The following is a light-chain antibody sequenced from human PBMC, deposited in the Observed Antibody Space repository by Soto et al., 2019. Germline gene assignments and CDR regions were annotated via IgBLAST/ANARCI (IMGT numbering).Light chain of an antibody. J-gene: IGKJ1*01. Sequence: EVVLTQSPGTLSLSPGERATLSCRTSQTVSSSFLAWYQQTPGQAPRLPIYDASIRATDIPDRFTGSGSGTDFTLTISRLEPEDFAVYYCHQYGYLGTFGQGTKVDIK. V-gene: IGKV3-20*01. CDR3: HQYGYLGT. CDR2: DAS. CDR1: QTVSSSF.